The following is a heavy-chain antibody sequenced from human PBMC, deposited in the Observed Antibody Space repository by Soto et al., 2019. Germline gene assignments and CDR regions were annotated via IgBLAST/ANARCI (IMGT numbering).Heavy chain of an antibody. J-gene: IGHJ4*02. Sequence: QVQLVESGGDLVQPGGSLRLSCAASGFIFSDYYMSWIRQAPGKGLEWVSYISSSSTTIYYADSVRGRFTISRDNAKNSLYLQMNSLRGEDTAVYYCARASRLLLYALDYWGQGALVTVSS. CDR2: ISSSSTTI. CDR3: ARASRLLLYALDY. D-gene: IGHD2-21*01. CDR1: GFIFSDYY. V-gene: IGHV3-11*01.